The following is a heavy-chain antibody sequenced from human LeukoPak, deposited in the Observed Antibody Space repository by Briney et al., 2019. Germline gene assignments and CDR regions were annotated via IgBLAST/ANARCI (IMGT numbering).Heavy chain of an antibody. D-gene: IGHD3-16*01. J-gene: IGHJ4*02. CDR2: IWYDGSNK. Sequence: GGSLRLSCAASGFTFSSYGMHWVRQAPGKGLEWVAVIWYDGSNKYYADSVKGRFTISRDNSKNTLYLQMNSLRAEDTAVYYCASLWGRAALDYWGQGTLVTVSS. V-gene: IGHV3-33*01. CDR3: ASLWGRAALDY. CDR1: GFTFSSYG.